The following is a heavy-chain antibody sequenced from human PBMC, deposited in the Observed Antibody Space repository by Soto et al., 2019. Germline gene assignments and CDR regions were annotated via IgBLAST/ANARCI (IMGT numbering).Heavy chain of an antibody. CDR3: AKERMEEYQVLRFFDL. CDR2: ISFDGSNE. J-gene: IGHJ1*01. D-gene: IGHD2-2*01. CDR1: GFTFSSHG. Sequence: GGYLRLSCAASGFTFSSHGMHWLRQAPGKVLEWVTVISFDGSNEYYADSVRGRFTIFRDNSKNTLYLQMNSLRAEDTAVYYCAKERMEEYQVLRFFDLWCQGTLVTVSS. V-gene: IGHV3-30*18.